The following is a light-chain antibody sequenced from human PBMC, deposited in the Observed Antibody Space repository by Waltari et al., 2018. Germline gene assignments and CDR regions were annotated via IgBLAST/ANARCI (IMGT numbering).Light chain of an antibody. CDR1: QIITGSW. CDR2: GAS. J-gene: IGKJ4*01. CDR3: QQYDGSVVT. Sequence: EIVLTQSPGTLSLSPGERVILSCRASQIITGSWLTWYRQKPGQAPRLLIYGASTTAPVIPDVFSGGGSGAGFTLTIRRLEPEVSAVYYCQQYDGSVVTFGGGTKVEIK. V-gene: IGKV3-20*01.